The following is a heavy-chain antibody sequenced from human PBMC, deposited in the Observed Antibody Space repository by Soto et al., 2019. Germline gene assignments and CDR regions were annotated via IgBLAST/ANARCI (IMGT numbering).Heavy chain of an antibody. CDR3: VRGKSYSVYDF. D-gene: IGHD5-12*01. V-gene: IGHV4-4*07. Sequence: PSETLSLTCSVSGGSMTGHAWVWIRQAAGKGLEWIGHFYPSGSASYNPTLRSRLTMSLDTSHNHFFLNLTSATTAGTAVYYCVRGKSYSVYDFWGPGTLVTVSS. CDR2: FYPSGSA. J-gene: IGHJ4*02. CDR1: GGSMTGHA.